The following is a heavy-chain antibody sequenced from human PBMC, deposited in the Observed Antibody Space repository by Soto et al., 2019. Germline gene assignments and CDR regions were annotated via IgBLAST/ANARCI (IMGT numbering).Heavy chain of an antibody. D-gene: IGHD2-15*01. CDR1: GFTFSGSV. CDR2: IGMKTNNYAT. V-gene: IGHV3-73*02. J-gene: IGHJ4*02. Sequence: EVQLVESGGGLVQPGGSLKLSCAASGFTFSGSVIHWVRQASGKGLEWVGRIGMKTNNYATAYAASVKGRFSISRDDSGNTAYLQMNSLKTEDTAVYYCSSQDCSGDSRQRPNWGQGTLVTVSS. CDR3: SSQDCSGDSRQRPN.